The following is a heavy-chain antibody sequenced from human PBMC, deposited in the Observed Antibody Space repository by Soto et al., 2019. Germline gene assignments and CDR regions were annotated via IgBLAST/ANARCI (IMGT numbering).Heavy chain of an antibody. CDR1: CDSVSSGSYY. J-gene: IGHJ4*02. CDR2: VYYSGGA. Sequence: QVQLQESGPGLVKPSETLSLTCTVSCDSVSSGSYYWTWIRQPPGQGLEWIGYVYYSGGASYNPSLTRRVTISVHTSNNQFTPKLTSMPASDTAVYYCARNRRSNSWIENWGPGMQVTVYS. V-gene: IGHV4-61*01. CDR3: ARNRRSNSWIEN. D-gene: IGHD6-13*01.